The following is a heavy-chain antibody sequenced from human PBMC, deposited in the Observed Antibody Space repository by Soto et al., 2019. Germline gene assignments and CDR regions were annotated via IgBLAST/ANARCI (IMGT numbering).Heavy chain of an antibody. CDR1: GGSISSYY. D-gene: IGHD3-22*01. J-gene: IGHJ4*02. Sequence: PSETLSLTCTFSGGSISSYYWSCIRQPPGKGLEWIGYIYYSGSTNYNPSLKSRVTISVDTSKNQFSLKLSSVTAADTAVYYCASGSSGYYQLDYWGQGTLVTVSS. CDR2: IYYSGST. CDR3: ASGSSGYYQLDY. V-gene: IGHV4-59*01.